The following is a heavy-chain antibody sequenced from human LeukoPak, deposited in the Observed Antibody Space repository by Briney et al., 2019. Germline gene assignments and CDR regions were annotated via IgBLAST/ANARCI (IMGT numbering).Heavy chain of an antibody. CDR3: ARGQGTVTTH. CDR2: INHSGSA. CDR1: GGSFSAYY. V-gene: IGHV4-34*01. J-gene: IGHJ4*02. D-gene: IGHD4-17*01. Sequence: SETLSLTCAVSGGSFSAYYWTWIRQPPGKGLEWIGEINHSGSANYNPSLKSRVSISLDTSKNQFSLKLSSVTAADTAVYYCARGQGTVTTHWGQGTLVTVSS.